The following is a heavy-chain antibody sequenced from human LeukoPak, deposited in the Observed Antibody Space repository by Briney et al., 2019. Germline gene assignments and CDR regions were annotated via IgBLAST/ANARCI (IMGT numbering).Heavy chain of an antibody. CDR3: ARGVTAIQMLDY. Sequence: PSETLSLTCSVSGGSITSYYWSWIRQPPGKGLEWIGYSYYSGSTNSNPSLKSRVTISVDASKNQFSLKLSSVTAADTAVYYCARGVTAIQMLDYWGQGTLVTVSS. J-gene: IGHJ4*02. CDR2: SYYSGST. V-gene: IGHV4-59*01. D-gene: IGHD2-21*02. CDR1: GGSITSYY.